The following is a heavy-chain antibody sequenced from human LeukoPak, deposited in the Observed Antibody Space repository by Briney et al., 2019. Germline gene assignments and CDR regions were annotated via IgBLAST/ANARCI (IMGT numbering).Heavy chain of an antibody. CDR2: IYYSGST. V-gene: IGHV4-31*03. J-gene: IGHJ6*02. CDR1: GGSISSGGSY. CDR3: ARSRDSTYYDFWSGYSPSGMDV. D-gene: IGHD3-3*01. Sequence: PSETLSLTCTVSGGSISSGGSYWSWIRQHPGKGLEWIGYIYYSGSTYYNPFLKSRVTISVDTSKNQFSLKLSSVTAADTAVYYCARSRDSTYYDFWSGYSPSGMDVWGQGTTVTVSS.